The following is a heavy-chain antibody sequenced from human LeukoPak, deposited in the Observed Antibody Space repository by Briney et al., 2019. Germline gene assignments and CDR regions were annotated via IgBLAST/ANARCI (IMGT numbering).Heavy chain of an antibody. D-gene: IGHD3-22*01. Sequence: GSLRLSCTASGFTFGDYDMSWVRQAPGKGLEWIGSIYYSGSTYYNPSLKSRVTISVDTSKNQFSLKLSSVTAADTAVYYCARKIYYYDSSGYDYYYFDYWGQGTLVTVSS. CDR3: ARKIYYYDSSGYDYYYFDY. CDR2: IYYSGST. V-gene: IGHV4-39*01. J-gene: IGHJ4*02. CDR1: GFTFGDYD.